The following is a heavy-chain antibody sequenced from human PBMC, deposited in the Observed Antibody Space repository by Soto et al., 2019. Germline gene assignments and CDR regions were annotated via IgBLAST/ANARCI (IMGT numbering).Heavy chain of an antibody. V-gene: IGHV3-23*01. CDR1: GFTFSSYA. Sequence: EVPLLESGGGLVQPGGSLRLSCAASGFTFSSYAMSWFRQAPGKGLEWVSAISGSGGSTYYADSVKGRFTISRDNSKNTLYLQMNSLRAEDTAVYYCAKAGRYYDFWSWFDPWGQGTLVTVSS. CDR2: ISGSGGST. D-gene: IGHD3-3*01. J-gene: IGHJ5*02. CDR3: AKAGRYYDFWSWFDP.